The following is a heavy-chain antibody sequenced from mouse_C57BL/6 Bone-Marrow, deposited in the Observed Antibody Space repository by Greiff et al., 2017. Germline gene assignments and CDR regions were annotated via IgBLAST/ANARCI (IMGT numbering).Heavy chain of an antibody. J-gene: IGHJ2*01. V-gene: IGHV1-64*01. CDR1: GYTFTSYW. CDR2: IHPNSGST. Sequence: QVQLQQPGAELVKPGASVKLSCKASGYTFTSYWMHWVKQRPGQGLEWIGMIHPNSGSTKYNEKFKSKATLTVDKSASTAYMQLSSLTSEDSGVYYCARGETMVTTGYFDHWGQGTTLTVSS. CDR3: ARGETMVTTGYFDH. D-gene: IGHD2-2*01.